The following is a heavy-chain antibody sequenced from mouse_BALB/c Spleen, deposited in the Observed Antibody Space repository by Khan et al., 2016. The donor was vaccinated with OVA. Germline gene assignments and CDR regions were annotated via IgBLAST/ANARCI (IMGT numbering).Heavy chain of an antibody. V-gene: IGHV1-20*02. CDR1: GYSFTAYV. J-gene: IGHJ2*01. CDR3: TRIYHSDFDH. Sequence: VELLESGPELVRPGASVKISCKASGYSFTAYVMNWVMQSHGKGLEWIGRINPHIGETFYNQRFKDKATLTADESSSTAYMELRSLASEDSAVSYCTRIYHSDFDHWGQGTTLTVSS. D-gene: IGHD2-12*01. CDR2: INPHIGET.